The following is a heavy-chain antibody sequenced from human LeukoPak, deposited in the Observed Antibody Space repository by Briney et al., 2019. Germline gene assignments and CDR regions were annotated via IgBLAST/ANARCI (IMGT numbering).Heavy chain of an antibody. CDR2: ISWNSGSI. J-gene: IGHJ3*02. D-gene: IGHD2-15*01. CDR3: ARGPYCSGGNCMAFDI. CDR1: GFTFNNYA. V-gene: IGHV3-9*01. Sequence: SLRLSCAGSGFTFNNYAMHWVRQPPGKGLEWVSGISWNSGSIDYADSVKGRFTISRDNAKNLPYLQMNSLRAEDTAVYYCARGPYCSGGNCMAFDIWGQGTMVTVSS.